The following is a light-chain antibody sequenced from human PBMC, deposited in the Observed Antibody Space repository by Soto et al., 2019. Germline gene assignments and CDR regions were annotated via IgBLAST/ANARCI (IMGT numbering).Light chain of an antibody. Sequence: QSALAQPASMSGSPGQSITISCTGTSSDVGGYNYVSWYQQHPGKAPKLMIYDVSSRPSGVSNRFSGSKSGNTASLTISGLQAEDEADYYCSSYASTTTLGVFGGGTKLTVL. CDR2: DVS. CDR3: SSYASTTTLGV. CDR1: SSDVGGYNY. V-gene: IGLV2-14*03. J-gene: IGLJ2*01.